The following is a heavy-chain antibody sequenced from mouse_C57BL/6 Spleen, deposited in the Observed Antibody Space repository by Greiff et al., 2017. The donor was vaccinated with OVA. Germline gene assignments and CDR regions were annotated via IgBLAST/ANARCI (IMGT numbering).Heavy chain of an antibody. V-gene: IGHV1-50*01. D-gene: IGHD2-5*01. Sequence: VQLQQPGAELVKPGASVKLSCKASGYTFTSYWMQWVKQRPGQGLEWIGEIDPSDSYTNYNQKFKGKATLTVDTSSSTAYMQLSSLTSEDAAVYYCAGRPYYSNCQDWYFDVWGTGTTVTVSS. CDR3: AGRPYYSNCQDWYFDV. J-gene: IGHJ1*03. CDR2: IDPSDSYT. CDR1: GYTFTSYW.